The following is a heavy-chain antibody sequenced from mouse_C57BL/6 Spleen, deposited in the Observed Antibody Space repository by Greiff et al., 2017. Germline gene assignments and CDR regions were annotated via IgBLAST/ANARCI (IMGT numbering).Heavy chain of an antibody. CDR2: ISDGGSYT. J-gene: IGHJ2*01. D-gene: IGHD4-1*01. CDR1: GFTFSSYA. CDR3: AREKTGTRGYFDY. V-gene: IGHV5-4*01. Sequence: EVMLVESGGGLVKPGGSLKLSCAASGFTFSSYAMSWVRQTPEKRLEWVATISDGGSYTYYPDNVKGRFTISRDNAKNNLYLQMSHLKSEATAMYYCAREKTGTRGYFDYWGQGTTLTVSS.